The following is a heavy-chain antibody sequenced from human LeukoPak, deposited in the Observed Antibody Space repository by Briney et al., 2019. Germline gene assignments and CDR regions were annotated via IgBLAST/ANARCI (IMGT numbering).Heavy chain of an antibody. CDR3: AREGRGVPGAIAAVKGFDY. Sequence: ASVKVSCKASGYTFTSYDINWVRQATGHGLEWRGIINPSVGSTSYAQKFQGRVTMTRDMSTSTVYMELSSLRSEDTAIYYCAREGRGVPGAIAAVKGFDYWGQGTLVTVSS. CDR2: INPSVGST. D-gene: IGHD6-13*01. V-gene: IGHV1-46*01. CDR1: GYTFTSYD. J-gene: IGHJ4*02.